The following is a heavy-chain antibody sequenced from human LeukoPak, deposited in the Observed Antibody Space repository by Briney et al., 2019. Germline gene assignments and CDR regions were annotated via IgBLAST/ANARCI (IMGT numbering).Heavy chain of an antibody. D-gene: IGHD3-3*01. V-gene: IGHV3-53*05. CDR1: GFTVSSNY. CDR2: LFGGGST. CDR3: ARGITIFGVAHYALDY. Sequence: PGGSLRLSCAASGFTVSSNYMSWVRQAPGKGLEWVSVLFGGGSTYYADSVNGRFTFSRDNSKNTLYLQMNSLRNEDTAVYYCARGITIFGVAHYALDYWGQGTLVTVSS. J-gene: IGHJ4*02.